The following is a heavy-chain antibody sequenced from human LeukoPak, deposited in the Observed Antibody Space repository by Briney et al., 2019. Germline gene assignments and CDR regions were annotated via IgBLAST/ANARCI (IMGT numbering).Heavy chain of an antibody. D-gene: IGHD3-10*01. CDR3: ARRYYYNLGSFPFDF. V-gene: IGHV4-34*01. CDR2: IHNSGTT. Sequence: SETLSLTCAVSGGPFSGYFRSWIRQSSGKGLEWIGEIHNSGTTNYNPSLNSRVTISEDTSKNQFYLNLSSVTAADTAVYYCARRYYYNLGSFPFDFWGQGTLVTVSS. J-gene: IGHJ4*02. CDR1: GGPFSGYF.